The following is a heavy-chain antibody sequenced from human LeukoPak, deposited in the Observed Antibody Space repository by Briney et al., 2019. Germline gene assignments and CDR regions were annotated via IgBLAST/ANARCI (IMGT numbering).Heavy chain of an antibody. CDR2: INHNGNVN. J-gene: IGHJ6*01. CDR3: ARGGGLAV. D-gene: IGHD3-16*01. Sequence: PGGSLRLSCAASGFTFSSYWMNWARQAPGKGLEWVASINHNGNVNYYVDSVKGRFTNSRENAKNSLYLPMSNLRTEDTAVYFCARGGGLAVGGQGATLTVPS. CDR1: GFTFSSYW. V-gene: IGHV3-7*03.